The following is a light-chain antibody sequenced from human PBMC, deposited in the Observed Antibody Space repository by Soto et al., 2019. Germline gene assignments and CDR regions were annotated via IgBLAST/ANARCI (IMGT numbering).Light chain of an antibody. J-gene: IGLJ2*01. CDR2: ESN. CDR3: CSFAAGATFV. V-gene: IGLV2-23*03. CDR1: SHDVGGYDL. Sequence: QSVLTQPASVSGSPGQSITISCTGTSHDVGGYDLVSWYQHHPGKAPKLLIYESNKRPSGVSDRFSGSRSGNTASLTISAIRPEDEADYSCCSFAAGATFVFGGGTKLTVL.